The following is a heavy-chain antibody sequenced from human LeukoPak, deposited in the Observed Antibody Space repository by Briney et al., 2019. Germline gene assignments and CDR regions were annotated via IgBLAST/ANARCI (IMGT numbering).Heavy chain of an antibody. CDR1: GFTFSSYW. Sequence: GGSLRLSCAASGFTFSSYWMSWVRQAPGKGLEWVANIKQDGSEKYYVDSVKGRFTISRDNAKNSLYLQMNSLRAEDTAVYYCARNGAPVVTAITPYYHYMDVWGKGTTVTVSS. CDR3: ARNGAPVVTAITPYYHYMDV. D-gene: IGHD2-21*02. CDR2: IKQDGSEK. V-gene: IGHV3-7*01. J-gene: IGHJ6*03.